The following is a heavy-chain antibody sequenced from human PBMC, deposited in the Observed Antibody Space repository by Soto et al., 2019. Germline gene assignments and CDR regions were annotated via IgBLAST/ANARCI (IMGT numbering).Heavy chain of an antibody. V-gene: IGHV1-69*08. J-gene: IGHJ4*02. CDR3: ARDHYYDSSGYSFGY. CDR1: GGTFSSYT. Sequence: QVQLVQSGAAVKKPGSSVKVSCKASGGTFSSYTISWVRQAPGQGLEWMGRIIPILGIANYAQKFQGRVTITADKSTSTAYMELSSLRSEDTAVYYCARDHYYDSSGYSFGYWGQGTLVTVSS. CDR2: IIPILGIA. D-gene: IGHD3-22*01.